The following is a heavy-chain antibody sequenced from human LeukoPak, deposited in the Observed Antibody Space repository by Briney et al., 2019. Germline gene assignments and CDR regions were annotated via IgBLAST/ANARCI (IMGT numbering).Heavy chain of an antibody. D-gene: IGHD3-10*01. V-gene: IGHV4-30-4*08. CDR1: GGSISSGDYY. J-gene: IGHJ5*02. Sequence: RSSETLSLTCTVSGGSISSGDYYWSWIRQPPGKGLEWIGYIYYSRSIYYNPSLKSRVTISVDTSKNQFSLKLSSVTAADTAVYYCARYYGSGGRWFDPWGQGTLVTVSS. CDR2: IYYSRSI. CDR3: ARYYGSGGRWFDP.